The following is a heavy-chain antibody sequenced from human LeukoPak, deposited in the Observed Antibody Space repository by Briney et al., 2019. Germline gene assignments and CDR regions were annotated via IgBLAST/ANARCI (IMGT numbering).Heavy chain of an antibody. CDR3: ATLNYDAFDI. D-gene: IGHD4-11*01. Sequence: GGSLRLSCTASGFTFSDSYRTGIRQAPGKGREWVSHISRSGSTTYYADSVKGRFTISRDNAKNSLFLQMNSLRAEDTAVYHCATLNYDAFDIWGQGTMVTVSS. CDR2: ISRSGSTT. V-gene: IGHV3-11*04. J-gene: IGHJ3*02. CDR1: GFTFSDSY.